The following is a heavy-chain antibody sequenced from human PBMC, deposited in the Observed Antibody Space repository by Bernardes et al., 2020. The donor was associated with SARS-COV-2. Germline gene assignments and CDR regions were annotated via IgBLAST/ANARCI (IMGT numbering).Heavy chain of an antibody. CDR3: AKCGVSGGSCSPYY. Sequence: GGSLRLSCAASGLTFRSYAMNWVRQAPGKGLEWVSAISGSGGSTYYADSVKGRFTISRDNSKNTLYLQMNSLRVEDTAVYYCAKCGVSGGSCSPYYWGQGTLVTVSS. CDR2: ISGSGGST. J-gene: IGHJ4*02. D-gene: IGHD2-15*01. CDR1: GLTFRSYA. V-gene: IGHV3-23*01.